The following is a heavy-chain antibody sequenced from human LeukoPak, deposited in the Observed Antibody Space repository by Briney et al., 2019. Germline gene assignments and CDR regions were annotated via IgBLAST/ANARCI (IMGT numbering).Heavy chain of an antibody. V-gene: IGHV4-39*07. CDR3: ARRLKGSFYYDSSGQVRRGDAFDI. J-gene: IGHJ3*02. CDR1: GGSISSGSYN. CDR2: INHSGST. Sequence: ASQTLSLTCTVSGGSISSGSYNWSCIRQPPGKGLQWIGEINHSGSTNYNPSLKSRVTISVDTSMNQFSLKLSSVTAADTAVYYCARRLKGSFYYDSSGQVRRGDAFDIWGQRTMVTVSS. D-gene: IGHD3-22*01.